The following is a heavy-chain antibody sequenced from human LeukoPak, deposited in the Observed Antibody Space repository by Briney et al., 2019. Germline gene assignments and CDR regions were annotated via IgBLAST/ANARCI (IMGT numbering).Heavy chain of an antibody. D-gene: IGHD1-26*01. CDR1: GFTFSNYW. CDR3: AKVGALTGEDY. Sequence: QTGGSLRLSCAASGFTFSNYWMSWVRQAPGKGLEWVASIKKDGSETYYVDSVRGRFTISRDDAKRSLYVQMNSLRAEDTAVYYCAKVGALTGEDYWGQGTLVTVSS. CDR2: IKKDGSET. V-gene: IGHV3-7*03. J-gene: IGHJ4*02.